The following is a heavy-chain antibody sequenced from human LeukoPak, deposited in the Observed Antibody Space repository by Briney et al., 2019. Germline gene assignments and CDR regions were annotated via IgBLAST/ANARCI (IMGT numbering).Heavy chain of an antibody. Sequence: ASVKVSCKASGYTFTGYGISWVRQAPGQGLEWMGWISAYNGNTNYAQKLQGRVTMTTDTSTSTAYMELSRLRSDDTAVYYCARAAYESSGHDYWGQGTLVTVSS. D-gene: IGHD3-22*01. V-gene: IGHV1-18*01. CDR3: ARAAYESSGHDY. CDR1: GYTFTGYG. J-gene: IGHJ4*02. CDR2: ISAYNGNT.